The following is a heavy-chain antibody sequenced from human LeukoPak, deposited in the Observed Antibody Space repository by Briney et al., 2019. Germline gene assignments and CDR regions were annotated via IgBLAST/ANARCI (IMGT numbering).Heavy chain of an antibody. D-gene: IGHD6-19*01. CDR1: GFTVSSDS. CDR2: IYSGGST. J-gene: IGHJ4*02. CDR3: AKDYYSSGWSIDY. V-gene: IGHV3-53*05. Sequence: GGSLRLSCTVSGFTVSSDSMSWVRQAPGKGLEWVSFIYSGGSTHYSDSVKGRFTISRDNSKNTLYLQMNSLRAEDMALYYCAKDYYSSGWSIDYWGQGTLVTVSS.